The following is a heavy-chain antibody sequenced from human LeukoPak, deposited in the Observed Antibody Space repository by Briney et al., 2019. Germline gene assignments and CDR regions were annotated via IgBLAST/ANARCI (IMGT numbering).Heavy chain of an antibody. Sequence: ASVKVSCKASGYTFTGYYMHWVRQAPGQGLEWMEWINPNSGGTNYAQKFQGRVTMTRDTSISTAYMELSRLRSDDTAVYYCARESGYGDYDWFDPWGQGTLVTVSS. V-gene: IGHV1-2*02. CDR1: GYTFTGYY. J-gene: IGHJ5*02. CDR3: ARESGYGDYDWFDP. D-gene: IGHD4-17*01. CDR2: INPNSGGT.